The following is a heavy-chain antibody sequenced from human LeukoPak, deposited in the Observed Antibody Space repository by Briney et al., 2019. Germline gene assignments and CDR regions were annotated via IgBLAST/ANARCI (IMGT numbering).Heavy chain of an antibody. CDR3: ARHGYVGAYYYGSGRKYYFDY. J-gene: IGHJ4*02. CDR1: GGSISRYH. D-gene: IGHD3-10*01. CDR2: TYDSPVT. V-gene: IGHV4-59*08. Sequence: SETLSLTCTVSGGSISRYHWTWIRQPPGKGLEWIGYTYDSPVTNYNPSLKSRVTISVDTSKNQFSLKLSSVTAADTAVYYCARHGYVGAYYYGSGRKYYFDYWGQGTLVTVSS.